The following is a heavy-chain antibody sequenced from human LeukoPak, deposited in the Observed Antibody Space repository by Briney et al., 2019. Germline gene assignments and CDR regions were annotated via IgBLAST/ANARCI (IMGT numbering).Heavy chain of an antibody. CDR2: IYSGGST. CDR1: GFTFSDYY. D-gene: IGHD3-10*01. Sequence: GGSLRLSCAASGFTFSDYYMTWVRQAPGKGLEWVSVIYSGGSTYYADSVKGRFIISRDNSKNTVYLQMNSLRAEDTAVYYCARVIGVVRADYYFDYWGQGTLVAVSS. J-gene: IGHJ4*02. CDR3: ARVIGVVRADYYFDY. V-gene: IGHV3-53*01.